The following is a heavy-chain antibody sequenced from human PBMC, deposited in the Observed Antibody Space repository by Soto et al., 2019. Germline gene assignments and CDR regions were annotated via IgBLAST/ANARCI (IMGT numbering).Heavy chain of an antibody. J-gene: IGHJ3*02. CDR1: GGSISSSSYY. CDR2: IYYSGST. Sequence: LSLTCTVSGGSISSSSYYWGWIRQPPGKGLEWIGSIYYSGSTYYNPSLKSRVTISVDTSKNQFSLKLSSVTAADTAVYYCARHRIHRLSGSRDAFDIWGQGTMVTVSS. CDR3: ARHRIHRLSGSRDAFDI. D-gene: IGHD1-26*01. V-gene: IGHV4-39*01.